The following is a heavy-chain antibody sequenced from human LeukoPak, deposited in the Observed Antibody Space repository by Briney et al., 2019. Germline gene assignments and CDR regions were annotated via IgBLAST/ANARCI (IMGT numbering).Heavy chain of an antibody. CDR1: GGSFSGYY. V-gene: IGHV4-34*01. J-gene: IGHJ6*02. Sequence: SETLSPTCAVYGGSFSGYYWSWIRQPPGKGLEWIGEINHSGSTNYNPSLKSRVTISVDTSKNQFSLKLSSVTAADTAVYYCASKANYYYGMDVWGQGTTVTVSS. CDR3: ASKANYYYGMDV. CDR2: INHSGST.